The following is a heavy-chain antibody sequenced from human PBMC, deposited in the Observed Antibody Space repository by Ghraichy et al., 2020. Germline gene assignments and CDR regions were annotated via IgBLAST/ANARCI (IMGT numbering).Heavy chain of an antibody. J-gene: IGHJ4*02. D-gene: IGHD4-11*01. CDR1: GFTFSDHW. CDR3: AGPYINYD. V-gene: IGHV3-7*01. CDR2: IKQDASQR. Sequence: GGSLRLSCAASGFTFSDHWMSWVRQAPGKGLEWVANIKQDASQRYYADSAKGRFTISRDNAKNSLYLQMNSLRAEDTAVYYCAGPYINYDWGPGTLVTVSS.